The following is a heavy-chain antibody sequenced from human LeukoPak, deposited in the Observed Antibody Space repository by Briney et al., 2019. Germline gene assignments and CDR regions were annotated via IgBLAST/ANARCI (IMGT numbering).Heavy chain of an antibody. J-gene: IGHJ6*02. CDR2: ISYDGSNK. V-gene: IGHV3-30*18. CDR1: GFTFSSYG. Sequence: PGRSLRLSCAASGFTFSSYGMHWVRQAPGKGREWVAVISYDGSNKYYADSVKGRFTISRDNSKNTLYLQMNSLRAEDTAVYYCAKALTDYYDSSGYYYSYYYYGMDVWGQGTTVTVSS. CDR3: AKALTDYYDSSGYYYSYYYYGMDV. D-gene: IGHD3-22*01.